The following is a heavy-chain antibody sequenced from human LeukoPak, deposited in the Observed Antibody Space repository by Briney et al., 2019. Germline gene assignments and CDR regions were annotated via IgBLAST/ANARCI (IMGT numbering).Heavy chain of an antibody. CDR3: ARVAAAIADDAFDI. D-gene: IGHD2-2*02. CDR1: GFTFSSYG. Sequence: GGSLRLSCAASGFTFSSYGMHWVRQAPGKGLEWVAVIWYDGSNKYCADSVKGRFTISRDNSKNTLYLQMNSLRAEDTAVYYCARVAAAIADDAFDIWGQGTMVTVSS. J-gene: IGHJ3*02. CDR2: IWYDGSNK. V-gene: IGHV3-33*01.